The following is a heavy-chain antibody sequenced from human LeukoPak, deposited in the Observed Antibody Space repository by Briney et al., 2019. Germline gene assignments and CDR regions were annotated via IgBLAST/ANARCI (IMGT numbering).Heavy chain of an antibody. D-gene: IGHD3-16*02. V-gene: IGHV3-7*01. CDR2: IKQDGRHK. CDR3: VRGYRKLED. J-gene: IGHJ4*02. Sequence: GRTLTLSPPTYASNLSNYLMREDEPAPAKGPEWVAYIKQDGRHKYYVDSMKRRFTISRDNAKNSLCLQMNSLRAEDTAVYYCVRGYRKLEDWGQGTLVAVSS. CDR1: ASNLSNYL.